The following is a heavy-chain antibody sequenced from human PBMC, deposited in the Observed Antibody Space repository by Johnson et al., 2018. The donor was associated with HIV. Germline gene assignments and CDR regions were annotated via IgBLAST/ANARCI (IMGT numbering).Heavy chain of an antibody. CDR3: VRELGIAVDGVELDVFDI. J-gene: IGHJ3*02. CDR2: INWNGGKT. D-gene: IGHD6-13*01. CDR1: GFTFNDYG. Sequence: VQLVESGGGVVRPGGSLRLSCAASGFTFNDYGMSWVRQVPGKGLEWISGINWNGGKTGYADSVTGRFTISRDNAKNSLYLQMNSLRAEDTALYYCVRELGIAVDGVELDVFDIWGQGTMVTVSS. V-gene: IGHV3-20*04.